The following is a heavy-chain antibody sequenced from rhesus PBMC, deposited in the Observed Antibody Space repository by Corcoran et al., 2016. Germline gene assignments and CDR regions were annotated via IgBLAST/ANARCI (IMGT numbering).Heavy chain of an antibody. J-gene: IGHJ4*01. CDR3: ARHPGTGWMNFDY. D-gene: IGHD6-31*01. Sequence: QVQLQESGPGLVKASETLSLTCAVSGVSIRRSNWWSWIRQSPGIGLEWIGYISGSSGSTCYNPPLKGRGAISTDTSKGQFSLKLNSVTAADTAVYYCARHPGTGWMNFDYWGQGVLVTVSS. V-gene: IGHV4-65*01. CDR2: ISGSSGST. CDR1: GVSIRRSNW.